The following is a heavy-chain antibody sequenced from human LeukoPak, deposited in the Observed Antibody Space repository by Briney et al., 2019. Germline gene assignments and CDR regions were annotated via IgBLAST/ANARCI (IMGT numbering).Heavy chain of an antibody. J-gene: IGHJ4*02. CDR2: IKKDGSET. CDR1: GFTFSTSW. CDR3: ARPITTAMVLGVPFDY. V-gene: IGHV3-7*03. D-gene: IGHD5-18*01. Sequence: GGSLRLSCAASGFTFSTSWMSWVRQVPGKGLEWVANIKKDGSETYYVDSVKGRFTISRDNAKNSLYLQMNSLRAEDTAMYYCARPITTAMVLGVPFDYWGQGTLVTVSS.